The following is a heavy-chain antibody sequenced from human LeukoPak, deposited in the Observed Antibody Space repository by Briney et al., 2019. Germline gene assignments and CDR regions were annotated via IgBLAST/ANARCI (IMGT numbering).Heavy chain of an antibody. V-gene: IGHV3-7*01. D-gene: IGHD2-2*02. CDR2: MKRDGSEV. CDR3: ARYTEYYFDY. J-gene: IGHJ4*02. CDR1: GFTFSTYW. Sequence: GGSLRPSCAASGFTFSTYWMTWVRQAPGKGLEWVANMKRDGSEVYYANSVKGHFTISRDNAKNSLYLQMNSLRAEDTAVYYCARYTEYYFDYWGQGTLVTVSS.